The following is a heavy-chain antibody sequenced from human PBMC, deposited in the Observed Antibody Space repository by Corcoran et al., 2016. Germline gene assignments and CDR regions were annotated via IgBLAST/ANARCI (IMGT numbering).Heavy chain of an antibody. J-gene: IGHJ4*02. D-gene: IGHD3-10*01. V-gene: IGHV3-30*18. CDR1: GFSFSTYD. CDR3: AKPYGSGSYYLFYYFDY. Sequence: QVQLVESGGGVVQPGKSLRLSCAASGFSFSTYDMHWVRQAPGKGLEWVTFISYDGSNEYYADSVKGRFTISRDNSKNTLYLQMNSPGAEDTAVYYCAKPYGSGSYYLFYYFDYWGQGTLVTVSS. CDR2: ISYDGSNE.